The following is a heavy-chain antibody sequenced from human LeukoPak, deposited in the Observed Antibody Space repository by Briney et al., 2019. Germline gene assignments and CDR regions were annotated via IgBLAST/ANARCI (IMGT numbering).Heavy chain of an antibody. CDR1: VGSFSGYY. CDR3: ARGYISSSWYVY. V-gene: IGHV4-34*01. CDR2: INHSGST. Sequence: PSETLSLTCAVYVGSFSGYYWSWIRQPPGKGLQCIGEINHSGSTNYNPSLKSRVTISVDTSKNQFSLKLSSVTAADTAVYYCARGYISSSWYVYWGQGTLVTVSS. D-gene: IGHD6-13*01. J-gene: IGHJ4*02.